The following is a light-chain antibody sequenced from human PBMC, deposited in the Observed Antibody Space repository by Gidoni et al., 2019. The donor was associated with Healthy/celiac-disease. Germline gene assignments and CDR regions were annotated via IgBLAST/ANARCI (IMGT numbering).Light chain of an antibody. Sequence: DTVVTQSPNSLAVYLGERATINCKSSQSVLYSSNNKNYLAWYQQKPGQPPKLLIYWASTRESGVPDRFSGSGSGTDFTLTISSLQAEDVAVYYCQQYYSTPGTFGQGTKLEIK. CDR1: QSVLYSSNNKNY. V-gene: IGKV4-1*01. J-gene: IGKJ2*02. CDR2: WAS. CDR3: QQYYSTPGT.